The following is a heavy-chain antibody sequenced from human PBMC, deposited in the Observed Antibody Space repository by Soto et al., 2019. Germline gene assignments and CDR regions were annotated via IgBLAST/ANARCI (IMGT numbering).Heavy chain of an antibody. V-gene: IGHV3-7*01. CDR1: GFTFSSYW. CDR2: IKPDGSDK. D-gene: IGHD5-18*01. CDR3: ARQYTYGRV. J-gene: IGHJ4*02. Sequence: EVQLVESGGGLVQPGGSLRLSCAASGFTFSSYWVSWVRQAPGKGLEWVANIKPDGSDKYYVDSVKGRFTISRDNAQNSVYLQMHSLRAEDTAVYYCARQYTYGRVWGQGTLVTVSS.